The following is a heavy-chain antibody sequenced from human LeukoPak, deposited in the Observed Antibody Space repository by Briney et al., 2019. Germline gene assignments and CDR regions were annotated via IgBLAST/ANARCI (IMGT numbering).Heavy chain of an antibody. CDR3: AGEYSSSWYDFDY. Sequence: SETLSLTCTVSGGSISSYYWSWIRQPPGKGLEWIGYIYYSGSTNYNPSLKSRVTISVDTSKNQFSLKLSSVTAADTAVYYCAGEYSSSWYDFDYWGQGTLVTVSS. V-gene: IGHV4-59*12. J-gene: IGHJ4*02. CDR2: IYYSGST. CDR1: GGSISSYY. D-gene: IGHD6-13*01.